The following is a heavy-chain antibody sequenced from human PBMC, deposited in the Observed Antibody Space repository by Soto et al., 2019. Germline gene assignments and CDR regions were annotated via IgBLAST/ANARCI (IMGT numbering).Heavy chain of an antibody. V-gene: IGHV3-30*18. CDR2: ISYDGSNK. CDR1: GFTFSSYG. Sequence: GGSLRLSCAASGFTFSSYGMHWVRQAPGKGLEWVAVISYDGSNKYYAESVKGRFTISRDNSKNTLYLQMNSLRAEDTAVYYCAKETFSGVRGANYFDYWGQGTLVTVSS. J-gene: IGHJ4*02. CDR3: AKETFSGVRGANYFDY. D-gene: IGHD3-10*01.